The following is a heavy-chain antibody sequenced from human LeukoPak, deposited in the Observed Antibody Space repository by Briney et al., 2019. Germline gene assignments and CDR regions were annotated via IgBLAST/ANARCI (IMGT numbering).Heavy chain of an antibody. D-gene: IGHD2-15*01. Sequence: SETLSLTCTVSGGSISSYYWSWIRQPPGKGLEWIGYIYYSGSTNYNPSLKSRVTISVDTSKNQFSLKLSSVTAADTAVYYCAGVVAAKYYFDYWGQGTLVTVSS. CDR1: GGSISSYY. V-gene: IGHV4-59*01. J-gene: IGHJ4*02. CDR3: AGVVAAKYYFDY. CDR2: IYYSGST.